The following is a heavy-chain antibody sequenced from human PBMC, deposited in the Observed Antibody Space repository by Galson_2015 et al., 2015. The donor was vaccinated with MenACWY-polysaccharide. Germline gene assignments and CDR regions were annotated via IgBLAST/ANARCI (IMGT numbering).Heavy chain of an antibody. V-gene: IGHV3-23*01. D-gene: IGHD3/OR15-3a*01. CDR3: AKDLHWYGMDV. J-gene: IGHJ6*02. Sequence: SLRLSCAASGFTFNKFYMAWVRQAPGKGPEWVSALSGPGGATFYADSVRGRFTISRDNSQNTLYLHMSSRRVDDTAVYFCAKDLHWYGMDVWGHGTTVTVS. CDR2: LSGPGGAT. CDR1: GFTFNKFY.